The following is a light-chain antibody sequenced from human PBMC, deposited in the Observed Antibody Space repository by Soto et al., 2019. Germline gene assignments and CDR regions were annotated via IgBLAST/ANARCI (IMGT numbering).Light chain of an antibody. CDR2: DAS. CDR1: QSVSSY. J-gene: IGKJ5*01. Sequence: EIVLTESTATWSLSAGKRATLSCRASQSVSSYLAWYQQKPGQAPRLLIYDASNRATGIPARFSGSGSGTDFTLTISSLEPEDFAVYYCQQRSNWPPTFGQGTLLEI. V-gene: IGKV3-11*01. CDR3: QQRSNWPPT.